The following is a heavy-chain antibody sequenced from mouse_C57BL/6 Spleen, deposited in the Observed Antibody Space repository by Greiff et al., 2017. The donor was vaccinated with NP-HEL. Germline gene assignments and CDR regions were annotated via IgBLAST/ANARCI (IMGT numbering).Heavy chain of an antibody. J-gene: IGHJ4*01. D-gene: IGHD1-1*02. CDR1: GYTFTSYW. CDR3: AREWAYYGYAMDY. Sequence: VQLQQPGTELVKPGASVKLSCKASGYTFTSYWMHWVKQRPGQGLEWIGNINPSNGGTNYNEKFKSKATLTVDKSSSTAYMQLSSLTSEDSAVYYCAREWAYYGYAMDYWGQGTSVTVSS. CDR2: INPSNGGT. V-gene: IGHV1-53*01.